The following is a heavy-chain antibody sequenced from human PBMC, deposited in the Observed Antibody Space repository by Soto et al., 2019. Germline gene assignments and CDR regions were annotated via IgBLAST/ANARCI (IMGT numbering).Heavy chain of an antibody. Sequence: HPXGVLRLCFAASGFTFSSYAMSGVGQAPGKGLEWVSAISGSGGSTYYADSVKGRFTISRDNSKNTLYLQMNSLRAEDTAVYYCAKDLLSSGRGGPAHDFDSWGQGTLVTVSS. D-gene: IGHD1-26*01. V-gene: IGHV3-23*01. CDR2: ISGSGGST. CDR3: AKDLLSSGRGGPAHDFDS. CDR1: GFTFSSYA. J-gene: IGHJ4*02.